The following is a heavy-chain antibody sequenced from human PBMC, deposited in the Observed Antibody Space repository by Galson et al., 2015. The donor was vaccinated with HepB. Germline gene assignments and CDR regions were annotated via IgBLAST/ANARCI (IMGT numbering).Heavy chain of an antibody. V-gene: IGHV3-30*18. J-gene: IGHJ4*02. CDR2: ISYDGSNK. CDR3: AKEAYDYIWGSYRYRAPDY. D-gene: IGHD3-16*02. CDR1: GFTFSSYG. Sequence: SLRLSCAASGFTFSSYGMHWVRQAPGKGLEWVAVISYDGSNKYYADSVKGRFTISRDNSKNTLYLQMNSLRAEDTAVYYCAKEAYDYIWGSYRYRAPDYWGQGTLVTVSS.